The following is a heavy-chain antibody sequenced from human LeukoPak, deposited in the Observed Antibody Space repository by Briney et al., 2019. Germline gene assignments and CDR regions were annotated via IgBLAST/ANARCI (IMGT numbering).Heavy chain of an antibody. J-gene: IGHJ4*02. D-gene: IGHD5-24*01. CDR2: IYTSGST. CDR1: GGSISSGSYY. V-gene: IGHV4-61*02. Sequence: SQTLSLTCTVSGGSISSGSYYWSWIRQPAGKGLEWIGRIYTSGSTNYNPSLKSRVTISVDTSKNQFSLKLSSVTAADTAVYYCAREIRRGGWLQLNFDYWGQGTLVTVSS. CDR3: AREIRRGGWLQLNFDY.